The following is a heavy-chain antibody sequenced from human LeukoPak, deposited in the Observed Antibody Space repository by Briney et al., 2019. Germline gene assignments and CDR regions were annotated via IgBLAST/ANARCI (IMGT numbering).Heavy chain of an antibody. V-gene: IGHV3-48*01. J-gene: IGHJ4*02. CDR3: ARAVGDYFIDY. CDR1: GFTFSSYS. D-gene: IGHD4-17*01. Sequence: GGSLRLSCAASGFTFSSYSMNWVRQAPGKGLEWVSYISSSSSTIYYADSVKGRFTISRDNAKNSLYLQMDSLRAEDTAVYYCARAVGDYFIDYWGQGTLVTVSS. CDR2: ISSSSSTI.